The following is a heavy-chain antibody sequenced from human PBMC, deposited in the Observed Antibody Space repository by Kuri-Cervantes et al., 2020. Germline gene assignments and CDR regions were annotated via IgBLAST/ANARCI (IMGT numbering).Heavy chain of an antibody. Sequence: GESLKISCAAPGLSVNTYFMSWVRRAPGKGLEWISVIYSGGNTYYADSVKGRFTISRLNSKNTLYLQMNSLRAEDTAIYYCAKSYSVSGSYYNGLDYWGQGTLVTVSS. J-gene: IGHJ4*02. CDR2: IYSGGNT. CDR3: AKSYSVSGSYYNGLDY. D-gene: IGHD3-10*01. CDR1: GLSVNTYF. V-gene: IGHV3-53*01.